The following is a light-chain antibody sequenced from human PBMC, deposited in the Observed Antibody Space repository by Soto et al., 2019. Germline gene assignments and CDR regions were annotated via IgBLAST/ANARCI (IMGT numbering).Light chain of an antibody. CDR2: GES. J-gene: IGKJ1*01. Sequence: EIVMTQSPATLSMSPGERATLSCRASQSISSNLAWYQQKPGQAPRLLIYGESTRATGIPARFSGSGSGTEFTLTISSLQSEDFAVYYCQQYNNWPTTFGQGTKVEIK. CDR3: QQYNNWPTT. CDR1: QSISSN. V-gene: IGKV3-15*01.